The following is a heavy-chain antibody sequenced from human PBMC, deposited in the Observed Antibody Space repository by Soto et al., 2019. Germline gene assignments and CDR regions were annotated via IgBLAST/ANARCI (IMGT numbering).Heavy chain of an antibody. Sequence: QVQLVESGGGVVQPGTSLRLSCAASGFIFSDYDMYWVRQAPGRGLEWVAVISFDGSRKYYGDSVKGRFTISRDSSRNTVYLQLNSLRVDDTAAYYCAKDKAKVATVNWCGDSWGQGTLVTVSS. CDR3: AKDKAKVATVNWCGDS. D-gene: IGHD5-12*01. CDR1: GFIFSDYD. J-gene: IGHJ4*02. V-gene: IGHV3-30*18. CDR2: ISFDGSRK.